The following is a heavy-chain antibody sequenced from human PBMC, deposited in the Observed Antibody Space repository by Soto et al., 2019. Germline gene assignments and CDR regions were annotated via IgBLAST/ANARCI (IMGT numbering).Heavy chain of an antibody. CDR3: AGGGYCSGGSRYSTLDY. D-gene: IGHD2-15*01. CDR1: GGTFSSYA. CDR2: IIPIFGTA. V-gene: IGHV1-69*12. J-gene: IGHJ4*02. Sequence: QVQLVQSGAEVKKPGSSVKVSCKASGGTFSSYAISWVRQAPGQGLEWMGGIIPIFGTANYAQKFQGRVTITADESTSTAYMELSSLRSEDTAVYYCAGGGYCSGGSRYSTLDYWGQGTLVTVSS.